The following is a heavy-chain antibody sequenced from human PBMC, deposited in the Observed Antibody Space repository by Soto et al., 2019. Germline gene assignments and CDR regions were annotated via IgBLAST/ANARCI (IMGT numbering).Heavy chain of an antibody. V-gene: IGHV1-18*01. CDR2: ISAYNGNT. Sequence: ASVKVSCKASGYTFTSYGISWVRQAPGQGLECMGWISAYNGNTNYAQKVQGRVTMTTDTSTSTAYMELRSLRSDDTAVYYCARFAGYYYYMDVWGKGTTVTVSS. J-gene: IGHJ6*03. CDR3: ARFAGYYYYMDV. D-gene: IGHD3-16*01. CDR1: GYTFTSYG.